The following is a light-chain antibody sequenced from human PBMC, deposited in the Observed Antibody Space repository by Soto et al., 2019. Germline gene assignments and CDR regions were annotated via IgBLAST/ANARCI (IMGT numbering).Light chain of an antibody. CDR3: MQGTHWPIT. Sequence: DIVMTQSPDSLAVSLGERATINCKSIQSVLYSSNNKNYLAWYQQKPGQPPKLLIYGASTRESGVPDRFSGSGSGTDFTLKISRVEAEDVGVYYCMQGTHWPITFGPGTKVDI. J-gene: IGKJ3*01. CDR1: QSVLYSSNNKNY. CDR2: GAS. V-gene: IGKV4-1*01.